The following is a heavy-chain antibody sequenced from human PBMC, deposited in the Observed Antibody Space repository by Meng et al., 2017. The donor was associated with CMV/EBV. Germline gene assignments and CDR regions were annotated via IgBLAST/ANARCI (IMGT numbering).Heavy chain of an antibody. CDR2: TNHSGST. Sequence: QLKQWGDGRLSPVRTPCLACAYLGGSRSVYDWSRTRNHPWKGLEWMVETNHSGSTNYNPSLKSRVTISVDTSKIQFSRKLSSVTASVTAVYYCARGFTSWRKPAYYFDYWVQGTLVTVSS. J-gene: IGHJ4*02. CDR3: ARGFTSWRKPAYYFDY. CDR1: GGSRSVYD. V-gene: IGHV4-34*01. D-gene: IGHD2-2*01.